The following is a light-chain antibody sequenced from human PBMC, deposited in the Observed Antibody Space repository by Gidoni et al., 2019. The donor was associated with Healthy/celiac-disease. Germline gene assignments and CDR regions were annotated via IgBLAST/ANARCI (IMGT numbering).Light chain of an antibody. V-gene: IGKV3-11*01. CDR1: QSVSSY. CDR3: QQRSNWPYT. CDR2: DAS. Sequence: EIVLTQSPATLSLSPGERATLSCRASQSVSSYLAWYQQKPCQAPRLLIYDASNRATGIPARFSGSGSGTDFTLTTSSLEPEDFAVYYCQQRSNWPYTFGQGTKLEIK. J-gene: IGKJ2*01.